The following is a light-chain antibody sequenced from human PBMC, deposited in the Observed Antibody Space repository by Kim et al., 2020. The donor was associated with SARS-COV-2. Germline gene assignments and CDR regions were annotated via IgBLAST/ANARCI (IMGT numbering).Light chain of an antibody. J-gene: IGLJ1*01. CDR1: SLRSYY. CDR2: GKN. V-gene: IGLV3-19*01. Sequence: ALGQRVRITCKGDSLRSYYASWYQQKPGQAPVLVIYGKNNRPSGIPDRFSGSSSGNTASLTITGAQAEDEADYYCNSRDSSGNHYVFGTGTKVTVL. CDR3: NSRDSSGNHYV.